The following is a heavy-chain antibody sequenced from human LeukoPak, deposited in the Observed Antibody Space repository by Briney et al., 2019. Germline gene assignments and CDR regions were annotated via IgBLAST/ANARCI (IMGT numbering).Heavy chain of an antibody. V-gene: IGHV4-30-4*01. Sequence: PSETLSLTCTVSGGSISSGDYYWSWIRQPPGKGLEWIGYIYYSGSIYYNPSLKSRVTISVDTSKNQFSLKLSSVTAADTAVYYCARADGQLELLFDYWGQGTLVTVSS. D-gene: IGHD1-1*01. CDR1: GGSISSGDYY. J-gene: IGHJ4*02. CDR3: ARADGQLELLFDY. CDR2: IYYSGSI.